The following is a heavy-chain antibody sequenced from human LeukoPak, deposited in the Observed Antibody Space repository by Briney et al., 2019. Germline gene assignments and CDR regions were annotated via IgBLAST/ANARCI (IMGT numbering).Heavy chain of an antibody. J-gene: IGHJ4*02. Sequence: PSETLSLTCTVSGGSISSYYWSWIRQPLGKGLEWIGYIYYSGSTNYNPSLKSRVTISVDTSKNQFSLKLSSVTAADTAVYYCARQGVGATRSYFDYWGQGTLVTVSS. CDR2: IYYSGST. CDR3: ARQGVGATRSYFDY. CDR1: GGSISSYY. D-gene: IGHD1-26*01. V-gene: IGHV4-59*01.